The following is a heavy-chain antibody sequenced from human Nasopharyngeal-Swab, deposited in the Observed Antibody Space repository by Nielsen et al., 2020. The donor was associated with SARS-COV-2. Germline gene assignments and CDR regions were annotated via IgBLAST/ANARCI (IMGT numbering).Heavy chain of an antibody. CDR1: GFLFRASA. CDR2: IGDKDHNYAT. J-gene: IGHJ4*02. CDR3: TTDFYFDY. V-gene: IGHV3-73*01. Sequence: GRPLRPSFPPSGFLFRASALLWVRQASGRGLEWFGCIGDKDHNYATTYGASVQGRFTISRDDSKNTAFLQMDSLKTEDTALYYCTTDFYFDYWGQGTLVTVSS.